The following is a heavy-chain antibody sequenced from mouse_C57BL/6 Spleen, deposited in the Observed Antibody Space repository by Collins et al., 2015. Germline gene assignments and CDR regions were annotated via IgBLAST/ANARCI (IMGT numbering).Heavy chain of an antibody. CDR3: ARLPYYYAMDY. V-gene: IGHV2-9-1*01. Sequence: GPGLVAPSQSLSITCTVSGFSLTSYAISWVRQPPGKGLEWLGVIWPGGGTNYNSALKSRLSISKDNSKSQVFLKMNSLLTDDTARYYCARLPYYYAMDYWGQGTSVTVSS. CDR1: GFSLTSYA. J-gene: IGHJ4*01. CDR2: IWPGGGT.